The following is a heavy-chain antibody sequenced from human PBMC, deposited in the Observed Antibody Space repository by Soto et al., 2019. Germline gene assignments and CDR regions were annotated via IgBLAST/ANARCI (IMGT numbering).Heavy chain of an antibody. CDR2: IFYSGST. CDR3: ARGRYYGSGTPIKYFDL. Sequence: PSETLSLTCGVYGGSFNYYFWSWIRQPPGKGLEWIGYIFYSGSTNYNPSLTSRVTISVDTSKNQFSLKLSSVTAADTAVYYCARGRYYGSGTPIKYFDLWGRGTLVTVS. D-gene: IGHD3-10*01. J-gene: IGHJ2*01. CDR1: GGSFNYYF. V-gene: IGHV4-59*01.